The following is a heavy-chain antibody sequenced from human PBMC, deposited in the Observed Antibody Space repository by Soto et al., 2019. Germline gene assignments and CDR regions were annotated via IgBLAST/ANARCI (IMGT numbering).Heavy chain of an antibody. J-gene: IGHJ6*02. D-gene: IGHD4-17*01. Sequence: QVQLVQSGAEVKKPGSSVKVSCKASGGTFSSYAISWVRQAPGQGLEWRGGIIPIFGTASYAQKFQGRVTITADKSTSTAYMELSSLRSEDTAVYYCARAGGDYEVGGYGMDVWGQGTTVTVSS. CDR2: IIPIFGTA. CDR1: GGTFSSYA. CDR3: ARAGGDYEVGGYGMDV. V-gene: IGHV1-69*06.